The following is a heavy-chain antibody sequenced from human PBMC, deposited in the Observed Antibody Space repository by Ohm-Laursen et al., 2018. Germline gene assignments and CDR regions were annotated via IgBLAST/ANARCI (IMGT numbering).Heavy chain of an antibody. V-gene: IGHV3-23*01. D-gene: IGHD3/OR15-3a*01. Sequence: SLRLSCAASGFTFSRYGMHWVRQAPGKGLEWVSAISGSGGSTYYADSVKGRYTISRDNSKNTHYLQMNSLSAEDTAVYYCAQTWAEVGPRGEYFQHWGQGTLVTVSS. CDR3: AQTWAEVGPRGEYFQH. CDR1: GFTFSRYG. J-gene: IGHJ1*01. CDR2: ISGSGGST.